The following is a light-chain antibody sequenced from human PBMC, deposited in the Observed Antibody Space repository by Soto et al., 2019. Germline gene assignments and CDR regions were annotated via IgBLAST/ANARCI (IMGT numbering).Light chain of an antibody. Sequence: QSALAQPASVSGSPGQSITISCTGTSSDVGNNNYVSWYQHNPGRAPKVMICDVTNRPSGVSNRFSGSKSGNTASLTISGLQAEDDADYYCSSFTGSSDVFGTGTKLTVL. CDR1: SSDVGNNNY. J-gene: IGLJ1*01. CDR2: DVT. CDR3: SSFTGSSDV. V-gene: IGLV2-14*03.